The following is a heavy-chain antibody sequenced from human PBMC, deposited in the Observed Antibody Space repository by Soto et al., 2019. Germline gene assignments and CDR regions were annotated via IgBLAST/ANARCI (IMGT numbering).Heavy chain of an antibody. CDR2: VSHDGRNT. J-gene: IGHJ4*02. V-gene: IGHV3-30*03. CDR3: ATGRRPWLLTSAFTY. D-gene: IGHD6-19*01. Sequence: VQLVESGGGVVQPGRSLRLSCAASGFTFSDYAMHWVRQAPGKGLEWVAVVSHDGRNTHYVDSVKGRFTISRDSSKNTVSLEMPTLRAAAPAVSYSATGRRPWLLTSAFTYWGQGALVTVSS. CDR1: GFTFSDYA.